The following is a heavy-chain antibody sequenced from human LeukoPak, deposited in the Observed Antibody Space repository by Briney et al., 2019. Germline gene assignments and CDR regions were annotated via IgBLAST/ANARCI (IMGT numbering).Heavy chain of an antibody. CDR2: IYSGGST. J-gene: IGHJ3*02. CDR1: GLTVSSKD. Sequence: GGSLRLSCAASGLTVSSKDMSRVRQAPGKGLEWVSVIYSGGSTYYADSVKGRFTISRDNSKNTLYLQMNSLRAEDTAVYYCATLARYAFDIWGQGTMVTVSS. D-gene: IGHD5-12*01. CDR3: ATLARYAFDI. V-gene: IGHV3-53*01.